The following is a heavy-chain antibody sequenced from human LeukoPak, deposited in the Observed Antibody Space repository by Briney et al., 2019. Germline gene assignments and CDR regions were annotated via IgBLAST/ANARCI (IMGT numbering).Heavy chain of an antibody. J-gene: IGHJ6*02. D-gene: IGHD2-2*01. V-gene: IGHV3-66*01. CDR3: ASARGGGVVPAATPSGYYYGMDV. CDR2: IYSGGST. Sequence: GGSLRLSCAASGFTFSSYAVSWVRQAPGKGLEWVSVIYSGGSTYYADSVKGRFTIYRDNSKNTLYLQMNSLRAEDTAVYYCASARGGGVVPAATPSGYYYGMDVWGQGTTVTVSS. CDR1: GFTFSSYA.